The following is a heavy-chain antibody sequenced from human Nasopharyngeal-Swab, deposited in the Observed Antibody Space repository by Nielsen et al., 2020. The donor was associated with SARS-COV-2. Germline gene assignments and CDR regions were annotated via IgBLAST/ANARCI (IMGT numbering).Heavy chain of an antibody. CDR2: ISYDGSNK. J-gene: IGHJ6*02. V-gene: IGHV3-30-3*01. D-gene: IGHD4-17*01. CDR3: ARSYYGAYYHGMDV. CDR1: GFTFSSYA. Sequence: GESLKISCAASGFTFSSYAMHWVRQAPGKGLEWVAVISYDGSNKYYADSVKGRFTISRDNSKNTLYLQMNSLRAEDTAVYYCARSYYGAYYHGMDVWGQGTTVPSP.